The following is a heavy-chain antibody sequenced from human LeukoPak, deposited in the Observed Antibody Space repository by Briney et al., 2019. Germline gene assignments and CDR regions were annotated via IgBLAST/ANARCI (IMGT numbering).Heavy chain of an antibody. V-gene: IGHV3-33*01. Sequence: GGSLRLSCAASGFTFSSYGMHWVRQAPGKGLEWVAVIWYDGSNKYYADSVKGRFTISRDNSKNTLHLQMNSLRAEDTAVYYCATSGYSSSWPHTPEDYWGQGTLVTVSS. CDR3: ATSGYSSSWPHTPEDY. D-gene: IGHD6-13*01. CDR1: GFTFSSYG. J-gene: IGHJ4*02. CDR2: IWYDGSNK.